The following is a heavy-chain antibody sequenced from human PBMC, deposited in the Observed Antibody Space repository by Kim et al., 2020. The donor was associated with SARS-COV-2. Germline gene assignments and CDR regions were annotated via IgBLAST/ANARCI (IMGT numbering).Heavy chain of an antibody. V-gene: IGHV3-30*04. J-gene: IGHJ6*02. Sequence: GGSLRLSCAASGFTFSSYAMHWVRQAPGKGLEWVAVISYDGSNKYYADSVKGRFTISRDNSKNTLYLQMNSLRAEDTAVYYCARDCSSGWFYYYYGMDVWGQGTTVTVSS. CDR2: ISYDGSNK. CDR3: ARDCSSGWFYYYYGMDV. D-gene: IGHD6-19*01. CDR1: GFTFSSYA.